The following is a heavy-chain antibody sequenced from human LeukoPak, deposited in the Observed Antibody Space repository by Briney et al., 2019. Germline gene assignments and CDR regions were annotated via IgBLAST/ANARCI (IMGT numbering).Heavy chain of an antibody. Sequence: PGGTLRLSCAASGFTFSSYGMSWVRQAPGKGLEWVSAISGSGGSTYYADSVKGRFTISRDNSKNTLYLQMNSLRAEDTAVYYCAKDLINIDIYYGSGSYYLGNDYWGQGTLVTVSS. CDR1: GFTFSSYG. J-gene: IGHJ4*02. V-gene: IGHV3-23*01. CDR3: AKDLINIDIYYGSGSYYLGNDY. D-gene: IGHD3-10*01. CDR2: ISGSGGST.